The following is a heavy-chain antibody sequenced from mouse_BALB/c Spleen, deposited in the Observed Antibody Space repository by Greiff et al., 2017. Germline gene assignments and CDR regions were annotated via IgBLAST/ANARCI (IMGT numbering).Heavy chain of an antibody. CDR2: INPNNGGT. D-gene: IGHD1-1*01. V-gene: IGHV1-18*01. J-gene: IGHJ4*01. CDR1: GYTFTEYT. Sequence: VQLQQSGPELVKPGASVKLSCKTSGYTFTEYTMHWVKQSHGKSLEWIGGINPNNGGTSYNQKFKGKATLTVDKSSSTAYMELRSLTSEDSAVYYCARRRYYGSSSYAMDYWGQGTSVTVSS. CDR3: ARRRYYGSSSYAMDY.